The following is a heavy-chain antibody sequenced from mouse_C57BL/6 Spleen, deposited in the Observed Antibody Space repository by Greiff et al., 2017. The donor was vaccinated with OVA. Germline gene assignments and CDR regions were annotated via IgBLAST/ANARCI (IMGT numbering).Heavy chain of an antibody. Sequence: QVQLQQSGAELARPGASVKMSCKASGYTFTSYTMHWVKQRPGQGLEWIGDINPSSGYTKYNQKFKDKATLTADKSSSTAYSKLSSLTSEDSAVXYCSREGTIFGWGQGTLVTVSA. CDR1: GYTFTSYT. CDR2: INPSSGYT. D-gene: IGHD1-1*02. V-gene: IGHV1-4*01. J-gene: IGHJ3*01. CDR3: SREGTIFG.